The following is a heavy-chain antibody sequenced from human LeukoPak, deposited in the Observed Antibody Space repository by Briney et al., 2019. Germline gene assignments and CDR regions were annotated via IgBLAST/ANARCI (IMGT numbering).Heavy chain of an antibody. CDR2: IIPIFATA. CDR1: GGTFSSYA. J-gene: IGHJ4*02. CDR3: ARGPITTRSHFDY. V-gene: IGHV1-69*01. Sequence: SVRVSCKAFGGTFSSYAISWVRQAPGQGLEWMGGIIPIFATANYAQKFQGRVTITADESTSTAYMELSSLRSEDTAVYYCARGPITTRSHFDYWGQGTLVTVSS. D-gene: IGHD3-22*01.